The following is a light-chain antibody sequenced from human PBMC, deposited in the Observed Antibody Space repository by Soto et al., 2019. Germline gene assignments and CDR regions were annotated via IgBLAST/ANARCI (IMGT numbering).Light chain of an antibody. CDR2: QDC. J-gene: IGLJ2*01. CDR3: QAWDSSTVV. Sequence: SYELTQPPSVSVSPGQTASITCSGDKLGDKYACWYQQKPGQSPVLVIYQDCKRPSGIPERFSGSNSGNTATLTIRGNQDMDEAYYYYQAWDSSTVVFGGGTQLTVL. CDR1: KLGDKY. V-gene: IGLV3-1*01.